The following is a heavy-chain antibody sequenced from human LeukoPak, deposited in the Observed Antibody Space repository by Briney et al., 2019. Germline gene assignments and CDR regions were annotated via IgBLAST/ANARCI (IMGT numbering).Heavy chain of an antibody. V-gene: IGHV3-43D*03. Sequence: GGSLRLSCAASGFTFDDDAMHCVRQAPGKGLEWVSLISWDGGSTYYADSVKGRFTISRDNIKNSLYLQMNSLRAEDTALYYCAKDGDGDSSGYYPDYWGQGTLVTVSS. D-gene: IGHD3-22*01. CDR3: AKDGDGDSSGYYPDY. CDR1: GFTFDDDA. J-gene: IGHJ4*02. CDR2: ISWDGGST.